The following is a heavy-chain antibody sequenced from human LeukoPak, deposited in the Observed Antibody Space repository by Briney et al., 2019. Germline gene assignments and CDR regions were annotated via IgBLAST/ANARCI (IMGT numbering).Heavy chain of an antibody. V-gene: IGHV3-30*18. D-gene: IGHD3-22*01. CDR3: AKNYYDSSAYSPYYYGMDV. Sequence: PGRSLRLSCAASGFTFITYGMHWGRQAPGKGLEWGAVISADGNKKYYADSVKGRFTISRDNSRNTLYLQMNSLRAEDTAVYYCAKNYYDSSAYSPYYYGMDVWGQGTTVTVS. J-gene: IGHJ6*02. CDR2: ISADGNKK. CDR1: GFTFITYG.